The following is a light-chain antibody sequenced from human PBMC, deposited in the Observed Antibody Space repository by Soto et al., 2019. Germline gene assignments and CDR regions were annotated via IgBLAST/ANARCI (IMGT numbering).Light chain of an antibody. J-gene: IGKJ1*01. CDR2: DAS. V-gene: IGKV3-11*01. CDR1: QSVSSY. Sequence: DIVLTQSPVTLSLSPGERATLSCRASQSVSSYLAWYQQKPGQAPRLLIYDASNRATGIPARFSGSGSGTEFNLTISSLQSEDFAIYYCRHYNNWPPETFGQGTKVDIK. CDR3: RHYNNWPPET.